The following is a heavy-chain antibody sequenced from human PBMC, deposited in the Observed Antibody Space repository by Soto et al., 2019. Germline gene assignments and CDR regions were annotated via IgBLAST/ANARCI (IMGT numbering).Heavy chain of an antibody. Sequence: EVQLVESGGGLVQPGGSLRLSCEASAFTLSSYWMSWVRQAPGKGLEWVANIKPDGSEKYYVDSVKGRFTISRDNTKNPLYLQMSTLRPEQTAIYYCARDYEFGFDIWGQGTLVTVSS. CDR1: AFTLSSYW. D-gene: IGHD3-22*01. CDR2: IKPDGSEK. CDR3: ARDYEFGFDI. J-gene: IGHJ3*02. V-gene: IGHV3-7*01.